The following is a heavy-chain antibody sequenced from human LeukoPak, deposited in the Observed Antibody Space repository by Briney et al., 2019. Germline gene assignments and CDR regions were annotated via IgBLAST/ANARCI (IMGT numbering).Heavy chain of an antibody. CDR3: ARDPYSGNYGNYYYYYMDV. CDR1: GFTFNYYN. V-gene: IGHV3-21*01. J-gene: IGHJ6*03. CDR2: ITSSGAYI. Sequence: PGGSLRLSCAASGFTFNYYNMNWVRQAPGKALEWVSSITSSGAYIFYADSVRGRFTISRDNAKDSLYLQMNSLGPEDTAVYYCARDPYSGNYGNYYYYYMDVWGKGTTVTISS. D-gene: IGHD1-26*01.